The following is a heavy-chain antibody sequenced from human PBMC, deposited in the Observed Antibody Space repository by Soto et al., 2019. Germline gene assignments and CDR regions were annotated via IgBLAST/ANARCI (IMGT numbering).Heavy chain of an antibody. Sequence: QVQLVQSGAEVKKPGASVKVSCKASGYTFTGYYMHWVRQAPGQGLEWMGWINPNSGGTNYAQKFQGRVTMTRDTYISTAYMELSRLRSDDTAVYYCARERITKDVSGWFDPWGQGTLVTVSS. CDR1: GYTFTGYY. CDR3: ARERITKDVSGWFDP. CDR2: INPNSGGT. J-gene: IGHJ5*02. V-gene: IGHV1-2*02. D-gene: IGHD3-10*01.